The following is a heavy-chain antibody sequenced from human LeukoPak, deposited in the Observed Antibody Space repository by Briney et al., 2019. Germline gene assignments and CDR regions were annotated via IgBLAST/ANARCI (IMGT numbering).Heavy chain of an antibody. CDR2: ISGSGGST. CDR1: GFTFSSYA. J-gene: IGHJ4*02. Sequence: PGGSLRLSCAASGFTFSSYAMSWVRQAPGKGLEWVSAISGSGGSTYYADSVKGRFTISRDNSKNTLYLQMNSLRAEDTALYYCTKDPGTDYNDYDGGHFDYWGQGTLVTVSS. CDR3: TKDPGTDYNDYDGGHFDY. V-gene: IGHV3-23*01. D-gene: IGHD4-11*01.